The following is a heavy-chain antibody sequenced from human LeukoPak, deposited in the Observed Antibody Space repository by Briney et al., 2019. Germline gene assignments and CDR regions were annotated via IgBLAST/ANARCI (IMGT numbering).Heavy chain of an antibody. CDR2: INPTDGNT. V-gene: IGHV1-46*01. J-gene: IGHJ5*02. Sequence: ASVKVSCKASGYTFTSYYMRWVRQAPGQGLEWMGLINPTDGNTGYAQKFQGRVTMTTDTSTSTDYMELRSLRSEDTAIYYCARDKSVWDNAWWFDPGSQGTLVTVSS. D-gene: IGHD1-26*01. CDR3: ARDKSVWDNAWWFDP. CDR1: GYTFTSYY.